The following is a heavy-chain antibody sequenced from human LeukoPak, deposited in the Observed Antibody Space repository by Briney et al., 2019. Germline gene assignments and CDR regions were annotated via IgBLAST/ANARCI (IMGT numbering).Heavy chain of an antibody. CDR3: ARDLDGGNHPTSYFDY. D-gene: IGHD4-23*01. CDR2: IYTSGST. J-gene: IGHJ4*02. CDR1: GGSISSGRYC. V-gene: IGHV4-61*02. Sequence: SQTLSLTWTVSGGSISSGRYCWSWIRQPAGKGLEWIGRIYTSGSTNYNPSLKRRVTISVDTAKNQFSLELSAVSPPDTGVYYCARDLDGGNHPTSYFDYWGQGTLVTVSS.